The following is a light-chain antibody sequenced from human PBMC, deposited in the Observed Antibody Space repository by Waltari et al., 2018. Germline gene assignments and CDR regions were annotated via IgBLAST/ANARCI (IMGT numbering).Light chain of an antibody. V-gene: IGLV2-18*02. CDR1: SSDVGSYNR. CDR2: EVS. CDR3: SSYTSSSVV. J-gene: IGLJ2*01. Sequence: QSALTQPPSVSGSPGQSVTISCTGTSSDVGSYNRVSWYQQPPGTAPKRLIYEVSNRPSGVPDRFSGSKSGNTASLTISGLQAEDETDYYCSSYTSSSVVFGGGTKLTVL.